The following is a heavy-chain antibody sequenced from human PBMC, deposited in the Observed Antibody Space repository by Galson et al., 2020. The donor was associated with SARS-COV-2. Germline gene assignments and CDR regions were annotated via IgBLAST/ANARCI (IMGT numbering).Heavy chain of an antibody. V-gene: IGHV3-13*01. D-gene: IGHD1-1*01. CDR3: ARDKLGTWYFDL. J-gene: IGHJ2*01. Sequence: GGSLRLSCAASGLTFSSYDMHWVRQATGKGLEWVSAIGTAGDTYYPGSVKGRFTISRENAKNSLYLQMNSLRAGDTAVYYCARDKLGTWYFDLWGRGTLVTVSS. CDR2: IGTAGDT. CDR1: GLTFSSYD.